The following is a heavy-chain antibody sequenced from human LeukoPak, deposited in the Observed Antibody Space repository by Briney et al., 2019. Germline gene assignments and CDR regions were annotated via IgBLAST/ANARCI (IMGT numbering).Heavy chain of an antibody. CDR2: INWNGGST. Sequence: RAGGSLRLSCAASGFTFDDYGMSWVRQAPGKGLEWVSGINWNGGSTGYADSVKGRFTISRDNAKNSQYLQMNSLGAEDTALYYCARVPSTYCSSTSCYYYYYYMDVWGKGTTVTVSS. CDR1: GFTFDDYG. CDR3: ARVPSTYCSSTSCYYYYYYMDV. J-gene: IGHJ6*03. V-gene: IGHV3-20*04. D-gene: IGHD2-2*01.